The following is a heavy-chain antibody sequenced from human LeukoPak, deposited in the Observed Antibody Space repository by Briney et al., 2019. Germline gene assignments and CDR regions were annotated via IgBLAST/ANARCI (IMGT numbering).Heavy chain of an antibody. Sequence: PGGSLRLSCAASGFTFSSYTVNWVRQAPGKGLEWVSSISTTSSAIYYADSVKGRLTISRDNAKNSLYLHMNSLRDEDTAVYYCASSRRYDYWGQGTLVTVSS. D-gene: IGHD1-1*01. CDR1: GFTFSSYT. V-gene: IGHV3-48*02. J-gene: IGHJ4*02. CDR2: ISTTSSAI. CDR3: ASSRRYDY.